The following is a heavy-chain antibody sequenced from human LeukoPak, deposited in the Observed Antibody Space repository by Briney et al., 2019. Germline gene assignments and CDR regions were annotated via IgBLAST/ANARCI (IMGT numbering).Heavy chain of an antibody. J-gene: IGHJ5*02. Sequence: SVKVSCKASGGTFSSYAISWVRQAPGQGLEWMGGIIPTFGTANYAQKFQGRVTITADESTSTAYMELSSLRSEDTAVYYCARDLIETIFGVVIIGGWFDPWGQGTLVTVSS. V-gene: IGHV1-69*01. D-gene: IGHD3-3*01. CDR2: IIPTFGTA. CDR3: ARDLIETIFGVVIIGGWFDP. CDR1: GGTFSSYA.